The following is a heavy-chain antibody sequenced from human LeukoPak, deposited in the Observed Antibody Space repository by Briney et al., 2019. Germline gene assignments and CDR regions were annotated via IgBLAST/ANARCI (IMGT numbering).Heavy chain of an antibody. CDR1: GYTFTSYA. CDR2: SNAGNGDT. D-gene: IGHD3-22*01. J-gene: IGHJ4*02. Sequence: GASVKVSCKASGYTFTSYAMHWVRQAPGQRLEWMGWSNAGNGDTKYSREFQGRVTITRDTSASTAYMELSSLRSEDMAVYYCARAYNYYDSSGYYLGYYFDYWGQGTLVTVSS. CDR3: ARAYNYYDSSGYYLGYYFDY. V-gene: IGHV1-3*02.